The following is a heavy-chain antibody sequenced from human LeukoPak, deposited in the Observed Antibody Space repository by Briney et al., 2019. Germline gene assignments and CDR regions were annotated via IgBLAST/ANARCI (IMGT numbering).Heavy chain of an antibody. CDR1: GYTFTGYY. Sequence: ASVKVSCKASGYTFTGYYMHWVRQAPGQGLEWMEWINPNSGGTNYAQKFQGRVTMTRDTSISTAYMELSRLRSDDTAVYYCARDDRYSSSWYSNWFDPWGQGTLVTGSS. V-gene: IGHV1-2*02. D-gene: IGHD6-13*01. J-gene: IGHJ5*02. CDR2: INPNSGGT. CDR3: ARDDRYSSSWYSNWFDP.